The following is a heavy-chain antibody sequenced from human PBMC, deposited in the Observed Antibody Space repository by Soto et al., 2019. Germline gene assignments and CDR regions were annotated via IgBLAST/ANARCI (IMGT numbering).Heavy chain of an antibody. CDR3: ARAGEGGEYYDILTGYYTAPRYFDY. V-gene: IGHV4-59*01. CDR1: GGSISSYY. Sequence: SETLSLTCTVSGGSISSYYWSWIRQPPGKGLEWIGYIYYSGSTNYNPSLKSRVTISVDTSKNQFSLKLSSVTAADTAVYYCARAGEGGEYYDILTGYYTAPRYFDYWGQGTLVTVPQ. D-gene: IGHD3-9*01. J-gene: IGHJ4*02. CDR2: IYYSGST.